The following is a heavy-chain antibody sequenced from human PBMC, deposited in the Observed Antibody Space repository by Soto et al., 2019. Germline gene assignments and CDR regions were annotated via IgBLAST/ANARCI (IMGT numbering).Heavy chain of an antibody. V-gene: IGHV4-59*01. CDR1: GGSISSYY. Sequence: SETLSLTCTVSGGSISSYYWSWIRQPPGKGLEWIGYIYYSGSTNYNPSLKSRVTISVDTSKNQFSLKLSSVTAADTAVYYCASTGVRGYIYGQFDYWGQGTLVTVSS. D-gene: IGHD5-18*01. CDR3: ASTGVRGYIYGQFDY. J-gene: IGHJ4*02. CDR2: IYYSGST.